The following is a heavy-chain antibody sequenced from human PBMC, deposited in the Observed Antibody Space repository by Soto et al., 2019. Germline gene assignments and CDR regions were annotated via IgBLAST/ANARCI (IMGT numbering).Heavy chain of an antibody. CDR3: ARPLWRDDYNWGYFDL. J-gene: IGHJ2*01. CDR2: ISYEGNNK. V-gene: IGHV3-30-3*01. D-gene: IGHD4-4*01. CDR1: GFTFSSYA. Sequence: QVQLVESGGGVVQPGRSLRLSCAASGFTFSSYAMHWVRQVPGKGLEWVAVISYEGNNKYYADSVKGRFTISRDNSKNTLYLQMNSLRAEDTAVYYCARPLWRDDYNWGYFDLWGRGTLVTVSS.